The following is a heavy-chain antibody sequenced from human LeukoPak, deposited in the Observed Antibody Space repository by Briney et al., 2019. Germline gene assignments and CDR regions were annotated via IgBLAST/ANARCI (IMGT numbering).Heavy chain of an antibody. CDR3: ARANVVVVAGEYYFDY. CDR1: GGSMSSGSYY. V-gene: IGHV4-61*02. J-gene: IGHJ4*02. CDR2: IYTSGST. Sequence: SETLSLTCTVSGGSMSSGSYYWSWIRQPAGKGLEWIGRIYTSGSTNYNPSLKSRVTISVDTSKNQFSLKLSSVTAADTAVYYCARANVVVVAGEYYFDYWGQGTLVTVSS. D-gene: IGHD2-15*01.